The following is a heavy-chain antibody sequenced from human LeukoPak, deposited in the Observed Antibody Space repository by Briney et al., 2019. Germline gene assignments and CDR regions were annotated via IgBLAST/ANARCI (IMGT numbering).Heavy chain of an antibody. D-gene: IGHD6-13*01. CDR1: GYSISSGYY. CDR2: IFHRGSA. CDR3: ARGTAAAANDY. Sequence: KPSETLSLTCAVSGYSISSGYYWGWIRQPPGKGLEWIGSIFHRGSAYYNPSLRSRVTMSVDTSKNQFSLKLSSVTAADTAVYYCARGTAAAANDYWGQGTLVTVSS. V-gene: IGHV4-38-2*01. J-gene: IGHJ4*02.